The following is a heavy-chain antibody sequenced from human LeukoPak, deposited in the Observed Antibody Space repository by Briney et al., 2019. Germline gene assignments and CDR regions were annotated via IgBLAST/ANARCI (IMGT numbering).Heavy chain of an antibody. Sequence: GGSLRLSCTASGFTFSTYAMTWVRQAPGKGLDWVSGIGASGADTYYADSAKGRFTVSRDNSKNTLYLQMSSLRADDTAVYFCAKRPRDSSGYYLGAFDGWGQGTTVTVSS. CDR3: AKRPRDSSGYYLGAFDG. CDR2: IGASGADT. J-gene: IGHJ3*01. D-gene: IGHD3-22*01. CDR1: GFTFSTYA. V-gene: IGHV3-23*01.